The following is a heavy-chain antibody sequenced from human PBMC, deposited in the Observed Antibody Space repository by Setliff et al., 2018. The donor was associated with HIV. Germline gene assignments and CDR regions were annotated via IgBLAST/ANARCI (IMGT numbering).Heavy chain of an antibody. Sequence: PGGSLRLSCAASGFTFSNSWMTWVRQAPGKGLEGVANIKKDGSDKFYVDSVKGRFAISRDNAKNSLNLEMNSLRAEDTAIYYCASSRPPDDSSGYLDHWGQGTLVTVSS. CDR1: GFTFSNSW. CDR3: ASSRPPDDSSGYLDH. J-gene: IGHJ4*01. CDR2: IKKDGSDK. D-gene: IGHD3-22*01. V-gene: IGHV3-7*03.